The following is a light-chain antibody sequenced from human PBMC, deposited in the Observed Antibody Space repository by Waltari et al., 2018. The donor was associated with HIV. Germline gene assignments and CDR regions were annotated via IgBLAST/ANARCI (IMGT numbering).Light chain of an antibody. CDR1: SNNVGNQG. CDR3: STWDSSLSAWV. CDR2: RNN. J-gene: IGLJ3*02. V-gene: IGLV10-54*04. Sequence: QAGLTQPPSVSKDLRQTATLPCTGNSNNVGNQGAAWLQRHQGHPPKLLSYRNNNRPSGISERFSASRSGNTASLTITGLQPEDEADYYCSTWDSSLSAWVFGGGTKLTVL.